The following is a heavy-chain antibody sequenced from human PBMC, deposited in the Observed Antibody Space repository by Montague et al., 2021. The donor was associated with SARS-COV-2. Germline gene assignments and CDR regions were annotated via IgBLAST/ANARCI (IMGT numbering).Heavy chain of an antibody. CDR3: ARMTTVVTLGYYYYYGIDA. D-gene: IGHD4-23*01. CDR1: GFSLSTSGMC. V-gene: IGHV2-70*01. Sequence: PALVKPTQTLTLTCTFSGFSLSTSGMCVSWIRQPPGKALEWLALVDWDDDKYYSTSLKTRLTTSKDTSKNQVVLTMTNMDPVDTATYYCARMTTVVTLGYYYYYGIDAWGQGTTVPASS. J-gene: IGHJ6*02. CDR2: VDWDDDK.